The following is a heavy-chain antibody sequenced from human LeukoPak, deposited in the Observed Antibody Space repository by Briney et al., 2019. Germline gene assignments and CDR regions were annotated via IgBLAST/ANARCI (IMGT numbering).Heavy chain of an antibody. CDR2: VYHSGST. Sequence: SETLSLTCTVSGYFISSGYYWGWIRQPPGKGLEWIGSVYHSGSTYDYPSLKSRVTISVDTFKNQFSLKLSSVTAADTAVYYCARGGASGTSYFDYWGQGALVTVSS. V-gene: IGHV4-38-2*02. CDR1: GYFISSGYY. D-gene: IGHD3-10*01. J-gene: IGHJ4*02. CDR3: ARGGASGTSYFDY.